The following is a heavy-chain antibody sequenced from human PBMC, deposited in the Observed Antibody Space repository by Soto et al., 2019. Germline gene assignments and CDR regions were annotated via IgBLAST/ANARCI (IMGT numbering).Heavy chain of an antibody. V-gene: IGHV1-2*04. CDR1: GYTFTGYY. CDR2: INPNSGGT. J-gene: IGHJ4*02. D-gene: IGHD2-15*01. CDR3: ARARYCSGGSCYYFDY. Sequence: ASVKVSCKASGYTFTGYYMHWVRQAPGQGLEWMGWINPNSGGTNYAQKSQGWVTMTRDTSISTAYMELSRLRSDDTAVYYCARARYCSGGSCYYFDYWGQGTLVTVSS.